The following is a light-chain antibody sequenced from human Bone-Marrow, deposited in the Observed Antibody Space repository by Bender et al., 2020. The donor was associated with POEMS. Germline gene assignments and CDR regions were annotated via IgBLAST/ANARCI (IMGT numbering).Light chain of an antibody. Sequence: QSALTQPASVSGSPGQSITISCTGTSSDVGSYNLVSWYQHHPGKAPKLMIYEGTKRPSGVSDRFSGSKSGNTASLTVSGLQAEDEADYYCSSYAGSNNYVFGTGTKVTVL. CDR2: EGT. CDR3: SSYAGSNNYV. CDR1: SSDVGSYNL. J-gene: IGLJ1*01. V-gene: IGLV2-14*02.